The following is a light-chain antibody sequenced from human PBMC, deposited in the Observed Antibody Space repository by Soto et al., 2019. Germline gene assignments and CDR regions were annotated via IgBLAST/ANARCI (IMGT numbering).Light chain of an antibody. CDR3: SSYTSGSTWV. V-gene: IGLV2-14*01. J-gene: IGLJ3*02. CDR1: SSDVGGYNY. Sequence: QSALTQPASVSGSPGQSITISCTGISSDVGGYNYVSWYQQHPGKAPKLMIYEVSNRPSGVSNRFSGSKSGNMASLTISGLQAEDEADYYCSSYTSGSTWVFGGGTKLTVL. CDR2: EVS.